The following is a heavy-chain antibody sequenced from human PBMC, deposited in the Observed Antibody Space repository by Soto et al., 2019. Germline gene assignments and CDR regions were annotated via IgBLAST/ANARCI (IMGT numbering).Heavy chain of an antibody. Sequence: EVQLGESGGGLVQPGGSLRLSCSVSGFTFSDYGVNWVRQAPGKGLEWISYISSGSDTIYYAESVQGRFTISRDDAKNSLFLQMNNLRNEDTAVYYCARVSKTWEDDYWGHGTLVTVSS. J-gene: IGHJ4*01. CDR2: ISSGSDTI. V-gene: IGHV3-48*02. CDR3: ARVSKTWEDDY. CDR1: GFTFSDYG. D-gene: IGHD1-26*01.